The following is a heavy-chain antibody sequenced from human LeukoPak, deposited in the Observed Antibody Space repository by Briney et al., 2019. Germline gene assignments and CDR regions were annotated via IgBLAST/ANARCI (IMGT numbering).Heavy chain of an antibody. D-gene: IGHD3-10*01. CDR3: AKSALTMVPGDLGY. J-gene: IGHJ4*02. V-gene: IGHV3-30*18. CDR1: GFTFSSYG. Sequence: GGCLRLSCAASGFTFSSYGMHWVRQAPGKVLEGVAVNADSVKGRFTISGDNSKNTLYLQMNSLRAEDTAVYYCAKSALTMVPGDLGYWGEGRLVT.